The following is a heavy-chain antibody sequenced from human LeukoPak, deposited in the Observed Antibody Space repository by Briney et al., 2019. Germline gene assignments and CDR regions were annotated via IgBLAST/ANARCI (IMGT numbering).Heavy chain of an antibody. CDR2: ISYDERNE. J-gene: IGHJ4*02. V-gene: IGHV3-30*04. CDR1: GFTFSRYN. CDR3: GRENNSGWYDY. D-gene: IGHD6-19*01. Sequence: GRSLRLSCAASGFTFSRYNIHRVRQVPGKGLEWVAVISYDERNEFYVDSVKGRFTISRDTSKNTLYLQMNSLRAEDTAVYYCGRENNSGWYDYWGQGTLVTVSS.